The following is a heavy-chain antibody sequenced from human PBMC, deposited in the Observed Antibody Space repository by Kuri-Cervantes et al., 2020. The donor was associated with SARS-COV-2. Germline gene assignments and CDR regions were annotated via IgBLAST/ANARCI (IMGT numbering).Heavy chain of an antibody. CDR2: ISGSGGST. Sequence: GGSLRLSCAVSGYSISSGYYWGWIRQPPGKGLEWVSAISGSGGSTYYADSVKGRFTISRDNSKNTLYLQMNSLRAEDTAVYYCASQMIAADKSYYYYYYMDVWGKGTTVTVSS. J-gene: IGHJ6*03. CDR3: ASQMIAADKSYYYYYYMDV. D-gene: IGHD6-13*01. CDR1: GYSISSGYY. V-gene: IGHV3-23*01.